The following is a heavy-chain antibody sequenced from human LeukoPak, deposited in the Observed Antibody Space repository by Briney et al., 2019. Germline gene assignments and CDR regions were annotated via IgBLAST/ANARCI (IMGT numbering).Heavy chain of an antibody. Sequence: SETLSLTCTVSGDSISTYYWSWIRQPPGKGLEWIGYISYIGTTNYNPSLKSRVSISVDTSKNQFSLKLSSVTAADTAVYYCASTMVRGVTPFDYWGQGTLVTVSS. CDR1: GDSISTYY. D-gene: IGHD3-10*01. J-gene: IGHJ4*02. V-gene: IGHV4-59*01. CDR3: ASTMVRGVTPFDY. CDR2: ISYIGTT.